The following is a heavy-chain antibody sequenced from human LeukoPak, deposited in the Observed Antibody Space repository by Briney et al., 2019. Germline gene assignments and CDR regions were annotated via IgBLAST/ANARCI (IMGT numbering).Heavy chain of an antibody. CDR3: ARDYYDSGSYGGVSFDY. CDR2: TYSGGST. J-gene: IGHJ4*02. CDR1: GFTVSSNY. D-gene: IGHD3-10*01. Sequence: GGSQRLSCAASGFTVSSNYMSWVRQAPGKGLEWVSFTYSGGSTYFADSVKGRFTISRDNSKNTLYLQMNSLRAEDTAVYYCARDYYDSGSYGGVSFDYWGQGTLVTVSS. V-gene: IGHV3-66*01.